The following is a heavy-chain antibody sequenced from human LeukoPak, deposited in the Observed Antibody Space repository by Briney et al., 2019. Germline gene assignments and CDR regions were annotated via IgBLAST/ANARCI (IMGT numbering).Heavy chain of an antibody. J-gene: IGHJ4*02. CDR2: ISSGGGIT. D-gene: IGHD1-1*01. V-gene: IGHV3-23*01. CDR3: AKTDPGTGAFDY. Sequence: GGSLRLSCAASGFTFSNYAMSWVRQAPGKGLEWVSAISSGGGITYYEGSVKGRFTVSRDNSKNTLYLQMNNLRADDTAVYYCAKTDPGTGAFDYWGQGTLVTVSS. CDR1: GFTFSNYA.